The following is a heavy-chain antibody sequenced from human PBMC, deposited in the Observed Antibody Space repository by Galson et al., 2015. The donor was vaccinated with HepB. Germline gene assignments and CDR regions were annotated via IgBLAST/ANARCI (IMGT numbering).Heavy chain of an antibody. V-gene: IGHV5-51*03. Sequence: QSGAEVKKPGESLRMSCNASGYSFNTYWIGWVRQMPDKGLEWMGIIYPGDSDTTYSPSFQGQVTISVDKSITTAYLQWTSLRASATAIYYCARGYSYGYFDYWGPGTLLSVSS. CDR2: IYPGDSDT. CDR1: GYSFNTYW. CDR3: ARGYSYGYFDY. D-gene: IGHD5-18*01. J-gene: IGHJ4*02.